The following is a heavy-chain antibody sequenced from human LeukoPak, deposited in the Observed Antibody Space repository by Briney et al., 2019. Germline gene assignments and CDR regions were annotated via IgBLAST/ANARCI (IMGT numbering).Heavy chain of an antibody. J-gene: IGHJ3*02. Sequence: GGSLRLSCAASGFTFSSYWMHWVRQAPGKGLAWVSRINSDGSSTSYADSVKGRFTISRDNAKNTLYLQMNSLRAEDTAVYYCARVYYDFWSGYYTGAFDIWGQGTMVTVSS. CDR1: GFTFSSYW. V-gene: IGHV3-74*01. D-gene: IGHD3-3*01. CDR2: INSDGSST. CDR3: ARVYYDFWSGYYTGAFDI.